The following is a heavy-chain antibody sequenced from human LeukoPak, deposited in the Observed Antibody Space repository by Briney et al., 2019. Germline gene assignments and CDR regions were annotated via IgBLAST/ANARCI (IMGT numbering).Heavy chain of an antibody. J-gene: IGHJ3*02. V-gene: IGHV3-21*01. Sequence: GGSLRLSCAASGFTFSSYSMNWVRQAPGKGLESVSSISSSSSYIYYADSVKGRFTISRDNAKNSLYLQMNSLRAEDAAVYYCAREGYYYDSSGYYDAFDIWGQGTMVTVSS. CDR3: AREGYYYDSSGYYDAFDI. D-gene: IGHD3-22*01. CDR2: ISSSSSYI. CDR1: GFTFSSYS.